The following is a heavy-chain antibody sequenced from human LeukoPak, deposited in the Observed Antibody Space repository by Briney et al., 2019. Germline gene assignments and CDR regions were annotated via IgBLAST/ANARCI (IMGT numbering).Heavy chain of an antibody. D-gene: IGHD1-26*01. CDR3: ARQSGSYSGFDY. CDR1: GGSISSSSYY. J-gene: IGHJ4*02. V-gene: IGHV4-39*07. Sequence: SETLSLTCTVSGGSISSSSYYWGWIRQPPGKGLEWIGSIYHSGSTYYNPSLKSRVTISVGTSKNQFSLKLSSVTAADTAVYYCARQSGSYSGFDYWGQGTLVTVSS. CDR2: IYHSGST.